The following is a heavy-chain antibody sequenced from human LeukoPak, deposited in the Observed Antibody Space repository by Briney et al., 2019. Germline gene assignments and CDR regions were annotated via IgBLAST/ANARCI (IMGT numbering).Heavy chain of an antibody. Sequence: ASVKVSCKASAYTFKNYYMHWVRQAPGQGLEWMGRISLSAGSISYAQKFRGSLTISRDTSTSTVYMELSSLRSEVTAVYYCAKDAGDKSNYYGLDVWGQGTTVTVSS. CDR3: AKDAGDKSNYYGLDV. CDR1: AYTFKNYY. D-gene: IGHD1-26*01. J-gene: IGHJ6*02. V-gene: IGHV1-46*02. CDR2: ISLSAGSI.